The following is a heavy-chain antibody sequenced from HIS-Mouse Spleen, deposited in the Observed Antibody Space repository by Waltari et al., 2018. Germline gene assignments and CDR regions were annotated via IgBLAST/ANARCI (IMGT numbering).Heavy chain of an antibody. CDR1: GFTFSSDS. Sequence: EVQLVESGGGLVQPGGSVRLSCAASGFTFSSDSMNWVRRAPGKGLEGVSYISSSSSTIYYADSVKGRFTISRDNAKNSLYLQMNSLRAEDTAVYYCAKDTLAARRGGAFDIWGQGTMVTVSS. V-gene: IGHV3-48*01. CDR2: ISSSSSTI. J-gene: IGHJ3*02. CDR3: AKDTLAARRGGAFDI. D-gene: IGHD6-6*01.